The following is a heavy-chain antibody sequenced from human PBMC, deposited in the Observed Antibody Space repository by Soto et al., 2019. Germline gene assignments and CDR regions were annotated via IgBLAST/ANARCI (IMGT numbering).Heavy chain of an antibody. Sequence: PSETLSLTCAVYGGSFSGYYWSWIRQPPGKGLEWIGEINHSGSTNYNPSLKSRVTISVDTSKNQFSLKLSSVTAADTAVYYCARDRYSYGYGWVDYWGQGTLVTVSS. CDR3: ARDRYSYGYGWVDY. D-gene: IGHD5-18*01. CDR2: INHSGST. J-gene: IGHJ4*02. V-gene: IGHV4-34*01. CDR1: GGSFSGYY.